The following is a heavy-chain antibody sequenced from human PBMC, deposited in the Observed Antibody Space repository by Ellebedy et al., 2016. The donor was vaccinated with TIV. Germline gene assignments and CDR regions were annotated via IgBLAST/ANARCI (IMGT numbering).Heavy chain of an antibody. V-gene: IGHV4-39*01. J-gene: IGHJ2*01. Sequence: PSETLSLTCTVSGVSISSGSFSWGWIRQPPGKGLDWIGIIYYSGSTYYTPSLTSHFTISVDTSKNQFSLKLSSVAAADTAVYYCISASYPDWYFDLWGRGTLVTVSS. D-gene: IGHD1-26*01. CDR2: IYYSGST. CDR3: ISASYPDWYFDL. CDR1: GVSISSGSFS.